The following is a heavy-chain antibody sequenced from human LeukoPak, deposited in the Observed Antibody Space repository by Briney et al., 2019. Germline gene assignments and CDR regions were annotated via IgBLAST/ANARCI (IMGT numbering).Heavy chain of an antibody. CDR2: IIPIFGTA. V-gene: IGHV1-69*06. CDR3: ARRRPNNWFDP. Sequence: ASVKVSCKASGGTFSSYAISWVRQAPGQGLEWMGGIIPIFGTANYAQKFQGRVMITADKSTSTAYMELSSLRSEDTAVYYCARRRPNNWFDPWGQGTLVTVSS. CDR1: GGTFSSYA. D-gene: IGHD6-6*01. J-gene: IGHJ5*02.